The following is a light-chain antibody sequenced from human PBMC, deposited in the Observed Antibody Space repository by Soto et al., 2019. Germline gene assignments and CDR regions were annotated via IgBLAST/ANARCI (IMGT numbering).Light chain of an antibody. V-gene: IGKV1-5*03. CDR3: QQLNSYPWT. Sequence: IQMNNSPSTLSSSVRDRVTITCRASQSISSWLAWYQQKPGKAPKLLIYKASSLESGVPSRFSGSGSGTDFTLTISSLQPEDVATYYCQQLNSYPWTFGQGTNVDIK. J-gene: IGKJ1*01. CDR1: QSISSW. CDR2: KAS.